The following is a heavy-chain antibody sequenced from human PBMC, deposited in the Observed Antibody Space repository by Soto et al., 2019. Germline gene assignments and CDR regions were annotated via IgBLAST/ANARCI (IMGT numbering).Heavy chain of an antibody. J-gene: IGHJ4*02. CDR1: GGSISSGGYY. V-gene: IGHV4-39*01. D-gene: IGHD3-22*01. Sequence: PSETLXLTFTVSGGSISSGGYYWGWIRQPPGKGLEWIGTIYFSGTTYYNASLKSRVAISVDTSQNQFSLKLSSVTAADTAMYYCARRGSYYDSRGYYSPLDYWGQGTLVTVSS. CDR2: IYFSGTT. CDR3: ARRGSYYDSRGYYSPLDY.